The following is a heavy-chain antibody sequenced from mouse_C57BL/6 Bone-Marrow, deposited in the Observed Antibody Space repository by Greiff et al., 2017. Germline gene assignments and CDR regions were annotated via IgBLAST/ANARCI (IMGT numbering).Heavy chain of an antibody. V-gene: IGHV1-50*01. D-gene: IGHD2-10*01. Sequence: QVQLKQPGAELVKPGASVKLSCKASGYTFTSYWMQWVKQRPGQGLEWIGEIDPSDSYTNYNQKFKGKATLTVDTSSSTAYMQLSSLTSEDSAVYYCAAYYWFAYWGQGTLVTVSA. CDR1: GYTFTSYW. CDR2: IDPSDSYT. J-gene: IGHJ3*01. CDR3: AAYYWFAY.